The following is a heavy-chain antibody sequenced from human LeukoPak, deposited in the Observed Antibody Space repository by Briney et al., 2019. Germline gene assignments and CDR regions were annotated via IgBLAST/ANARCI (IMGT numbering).Heavy chain of an antibody. J-gene: IGHJ3*02. Sequence: ASVKVSCKASGYTFTSYYMYWVRQAPGQGLEWMGIINPSGGSTSYAQKFQGRVTMTRDTSTSTVYMELSSLRSEDTAVYYCARNPDYDSSGHDAFDIWGQGTMVTVSS. V-gene: IGHV1-46*01. D-gene: IGHD3-22*01. CDR3: ARNPDYDSSGHDAFDI. CDR1: GYTFTSYY. CDR2: INPSGGST.